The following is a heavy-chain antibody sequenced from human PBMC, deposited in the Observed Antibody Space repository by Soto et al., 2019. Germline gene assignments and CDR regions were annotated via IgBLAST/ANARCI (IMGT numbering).Heavy chain of an antibody. D-gene: IGHD1-26*01. V-gene: IGHV3-33*01. Sequence: QVQLVESGGAAVQPGRSLRLSCVGSGYTFSHYGMHWVRQAPGKGLEWVAVQWFDGSNKFHTDSVQGRFTISRDNSQNTVYLQMDSLRAEDTAVYYCARDVVVGATTGLGDYYYYYGMDVWGQGTTVTVSS. J-gene: IGHJ6*02. CDR2: QWFDGSNK. CDR3: ARDVVVGATTGLGDYYYYYGMDV. CDR1: GYTFSHYG.